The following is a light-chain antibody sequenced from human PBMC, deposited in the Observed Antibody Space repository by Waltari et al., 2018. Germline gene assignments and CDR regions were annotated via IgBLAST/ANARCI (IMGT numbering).Light chain of an antibody. CDR2: SNN. V-gene: IGLV1-44*01. CDR1: SSNIGSNT. J-gene: IGLJ1*01. CDR3: AAWDDSLNGFYV. Sequence: QSVLTQPPSASGTPGQRVTISCSGSSSNIGSNTVNWYQQLPGTAPELLIYSNNQRPVGVPDRFSGSKSGTSASLASSGLQSEDEADYYCAAWDDSLNGFYVFGTGTKVTVL.